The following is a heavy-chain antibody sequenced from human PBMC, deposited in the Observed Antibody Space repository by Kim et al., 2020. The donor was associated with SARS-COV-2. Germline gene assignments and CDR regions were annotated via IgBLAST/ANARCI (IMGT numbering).Heavy chain of an antibody. V-gene: IGHV3-30*18. Sequence: GGSLRLSCAASGFTFSSYGMHWVRQAPGKGLEWVAVISYDGSNKYYADSVKGRFTISRDNSKNTLYLQMNSLRAEDTAVYYCAKDLKGITMVRGAKYYYGMDVWGQGTTVTVSS. J-gene: IGHJ6*02. CDR1: GFTFSSYG. D-gene: IGHD3-10*01. CDR3: AKDLKGITMVRGAKYYYGMDV. CDR2: ISYDGSNK.